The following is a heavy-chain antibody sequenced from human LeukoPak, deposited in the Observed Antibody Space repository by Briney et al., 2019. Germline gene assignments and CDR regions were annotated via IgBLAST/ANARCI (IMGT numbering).Heavy chain of an antibody. V-gene: IGHV3-23*01. Sequence: GGSLRLSCAASGFTISSYAMSWVRQAPGKGLEWVSAISGSGGSTYYADSVKGRFTISRDNSKNTLYLQMNSLRAEDTAVYYCAKDLHVVVVAAFDPWGQGTLVTVSS. CDR1: GFTISSYA. D-gene: IGHD2-15*01. J-gene: IGHJ5*02. CDR2: ISGSGGST. CDR3: AKDLHVVVVAAFDP.